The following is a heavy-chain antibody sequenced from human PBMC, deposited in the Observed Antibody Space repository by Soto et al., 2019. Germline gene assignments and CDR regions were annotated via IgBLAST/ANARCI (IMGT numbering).Heavy chain of an antibody. J-gene: IGHJ4*02. D-gene: IGHD1-1*01. CDR3: AINEGTDGHKFAY. V-gene: IGHV1-69*01. CDR1: GGTFSTYD. CDR2: IIPLFGTA. Sequence: QVQLVQSGAEVKKPGSSVKVSCKASGGTFSTYDICWVRQAPGQGLEWMGGIIPLFGTANYAQKFQGRATIIADESTRTADMELRRLRSADTAVDYWAINEGTDGHKFAYWGQGTLVTVSS.